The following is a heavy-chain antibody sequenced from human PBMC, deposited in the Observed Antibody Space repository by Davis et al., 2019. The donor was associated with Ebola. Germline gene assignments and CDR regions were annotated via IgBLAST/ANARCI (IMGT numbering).Heavy chain of an antibody. D-gene: IGHD3-3*02. CDR1: GFSLRGTAVA. J-gene: IGHJ4*02. V-gene: IGHV2-5*02. Sequence: SGPTLVKPTATLTLTCSLSGFSLRGTAVAVAWIRQPPGEALEWLALISWDAVKGYNASLRSRLTITKDTSKTQVVLTMTNMDPVDTATYYCVRRRPSLVNNYFDLWGQGVLVTVSS. CDR2: ISWDAVK. CDR3: VRRRPSLVNNYFDL.